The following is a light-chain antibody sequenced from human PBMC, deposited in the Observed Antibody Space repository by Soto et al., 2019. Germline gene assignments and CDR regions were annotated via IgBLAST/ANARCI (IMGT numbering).Light chain of an antibody. CDR2: GAS. CDR3: QQYNNWPRT. CDR1: QSVSTY. J-gene: IGKJ1*01. Sequence: EIVLTQSPATLSASPGERATLSCMASQSVSTYLAWYQQKPGQAPRLLIYGASPRATGIPARFSGSGSGTEFTLTISSLQSEDFAVYYCQQYNNWPRTFGQGTKVDIK. V-gene: IGKV3D-15*01.